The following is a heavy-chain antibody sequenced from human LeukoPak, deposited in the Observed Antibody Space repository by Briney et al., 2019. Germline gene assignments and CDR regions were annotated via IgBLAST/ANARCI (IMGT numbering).Heavy chain of an antibody. CDR2: IYYSGST. D-gene: IGHD3-16*01. J-gene: IGHJ4*02. V-gene: IGHV4-61*01. Sequence: SETLSLTCTVSGGSVSSSSSYWSWIRQPPGKGLEWIGYIYYSGSTNYNPSLKSRVTISVDTSKNQFSLKLSSVTAADTAVYYCARSWGEDYWGQGTLVTVSP. CDR1: GGSVSSSSSY. CDR3: ARSWGEDY.